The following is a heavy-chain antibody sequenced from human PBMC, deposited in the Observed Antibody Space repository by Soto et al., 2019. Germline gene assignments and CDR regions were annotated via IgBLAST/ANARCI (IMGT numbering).Heavy chain of an antibody. V-gene: IGHV3-15*07. CDR3: TTVLYYYYGMDV. Sequence: XXSLKLSCAASGFTFSNAWMNWVPQAPGKGLEWVGRIKSKTDGGTTDYAAPVKGRFTISRDDSKNTLYLQMNSMKTEDTAVYYCTTVLYYYYGMDVWGQGTTVTVSS. CDR1: GFTFSNAW. D-gene: IGHD1-26*01. CDR2: IKSKTDGGTT. J-gene: IGHJ6*02.